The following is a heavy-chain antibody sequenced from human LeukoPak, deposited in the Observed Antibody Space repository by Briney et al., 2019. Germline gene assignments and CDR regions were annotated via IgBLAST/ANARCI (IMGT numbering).Heavy chain of an antibody. V-gene: IGHV3-30*18. CDR1: GFXFISYG. J-gene: IGHJ6*02. CDR2: ISYDGSNK. D-gene: IGHD6-6*01. Sequence: SLRLSCAASGFXFISYGMHWVRQAPGKGLEWVAVISYDGSNKYYADSVKGRFTISRDNSKNTLYLQMNTLRAEDTAVYYCAKARPAIAARVGYYYGLDVWGQGTTVTVSS. CDR3: AKARPAIAARVGYYYGLDV.